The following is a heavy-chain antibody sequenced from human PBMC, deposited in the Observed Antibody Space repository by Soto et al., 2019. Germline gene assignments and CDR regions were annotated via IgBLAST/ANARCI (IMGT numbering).Heavy chain of an antibody. V-gene: IGHV4-59*01. CDR2: IHYSGST. D-gene: IGHD6-13*01. CDR1: GGSISGYY. J-gene: IGHJ4*02. CDR3: ARGSAAGTKSPFDY. Sequence: VQLQESGPGLVKPSETLSLTCTVSGGSISGYYWGWVRQSPGKGLEWIGYIHYSGSTNYNPSLKSRVTISVDTSKNQLSLKLSSVTAADTAVYYCARGSAAGTKSPFDYWGQGTLVTVSS.